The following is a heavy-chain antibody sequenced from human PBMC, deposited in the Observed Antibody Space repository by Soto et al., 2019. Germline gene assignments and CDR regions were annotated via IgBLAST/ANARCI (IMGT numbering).Heavy chain of an antibody. CDR3: VRDSPIGSTYSGYDGIDY. Sequence: QVQLVQSGTEVKKPGSSVKVSCKASGGTFSNDIITWVRQAPGQGLEWMGRIIPLLDITNYAQKFQGRVTITADKSTSTAYMELNSLRSEDTAVYYSVRDSPIGSTYSGYDGIDYWGQGTLVTVSS. CDR2: IIPLLDIT. V-gene: IGHV1-69*08. D-gene: IGHD5-12*01. CDR1: GGTFSNDI. J-gene: IGHJ4*02.